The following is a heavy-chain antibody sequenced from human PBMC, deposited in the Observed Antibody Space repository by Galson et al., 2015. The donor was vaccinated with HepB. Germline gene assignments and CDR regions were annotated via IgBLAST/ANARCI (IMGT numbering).Heavy chain of an antibody. CDR3: AKGGIVGATAEFDY. Sequence: SLRLSCAASGFTFSSYGMHWVRQAQGKGLEWVAVISYDGSNKYYADSVKGRFTISRDNSKNTLYLQMNSLRAEDTAVYYCAKGGIVGATAEFDYWGQGTLVTVSS. V-gene: IGHV3-30*18. CDR2: ISYDGSNK. D-gene: IGHD1-26*01. J-gene: IGHJ4*02. CDR1: GFTFSSYG.